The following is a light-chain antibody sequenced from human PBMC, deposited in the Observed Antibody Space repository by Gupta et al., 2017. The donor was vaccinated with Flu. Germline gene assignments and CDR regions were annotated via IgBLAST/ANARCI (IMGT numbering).Light chain of an antibody. CDR2: DSY. CDR3: QQRSKWPQA. V-gene: IGKV3-11*01. J-gene: IGKJ1*01. CDR1: QGISNY. Sequence: PATLSWSQEERATLSCRASQGISNYLAWYQQKPGQPPRLLIYDSYARATGVPDRFSGSGYGTDFTLTISSLEPEDFAVYYCQQRSKWPQAFGQGTKVEI.